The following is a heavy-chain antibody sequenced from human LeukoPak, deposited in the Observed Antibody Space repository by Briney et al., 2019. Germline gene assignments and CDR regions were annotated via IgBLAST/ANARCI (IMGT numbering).Heavy chain of an antibody. D-gene: IGHD2-8*01. CDR1: GGSFSGYY. V-gene: IGHV4-34*01. J-gene: IGHJ4*02. CDR3: ARVYPSGYFDY. CDR2: INHSGST. Sequence: SETLSLTCAVYGGSFSGYYWSWIRQPPGKGLEWIGEINHSGSTNYNPSLKSRVTISVDTSKNQFSLKLSSVTAADTAVYYCARVYPSGYFDYWGQGTLVTVSS.